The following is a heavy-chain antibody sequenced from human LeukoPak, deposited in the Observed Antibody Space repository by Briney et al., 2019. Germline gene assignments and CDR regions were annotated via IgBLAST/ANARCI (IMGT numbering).Heavy chain of an antibody. CDR2: ISWDGGST. CDR3: VKGPFKAVDARFDY. V-gene: IGHV3-43*01. J-gene: IGHJ4*02. D-gene: IGHD6-19*01. Sequence: GGSLRLSCAASGFTFEDYTFHWVRQAPGKGLEWVSLISWDGGSTDHADSVKGRFTISRDNRERSLDLPMHGLRTEDTALYYCVKGPFKAVDARFDYWGQGTLVTVSS. CDR1: GFTFEDYT.